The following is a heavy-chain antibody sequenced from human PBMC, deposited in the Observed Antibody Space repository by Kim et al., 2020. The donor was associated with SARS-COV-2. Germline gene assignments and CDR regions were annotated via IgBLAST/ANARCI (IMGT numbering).Heavy chain of an antibody. Sequence: ASVKVSCKASGYTFTSYDINWVRQATGQGLEWMGWMNPNSGNTGYAQKFQGSVTMTRNTSIRTAYMQLSSLRSEDTTVYYCARGHLKSIVVVIAPRPYYYRMDVWDKGTTVTVSS. CDR1: GYTFTSYD. CDR3: ARGHLKSIVVVIAPRPYYYRMDV. D-gene: IGHD2-21*01. CDR2: MNPNSGNT. V-gene: IGHV1-8*01. J-gene: IGHJ6*04.